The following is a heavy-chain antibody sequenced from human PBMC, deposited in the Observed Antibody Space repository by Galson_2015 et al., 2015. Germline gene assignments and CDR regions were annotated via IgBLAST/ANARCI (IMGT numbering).Heavy chain of an antibody. J-gene: IGHJ1*01. CDR1: GGTFSSYA. CDR3: ARDLDLYSSSSQGIQH. V-gene: IGHV1-69*13. D-gene: IGHD6-6*01. CDR2: IIPIFGTA. Sequence: SVKVSCKASGGTFSSYAISWVRQAPGQGLEWMGGIIPIFGTANYAQKFQGRVTITADESTSTAYMELSSLRSEDTAVYYCARDLDLYSSSSQGIQHWGQGTLVTVSS.